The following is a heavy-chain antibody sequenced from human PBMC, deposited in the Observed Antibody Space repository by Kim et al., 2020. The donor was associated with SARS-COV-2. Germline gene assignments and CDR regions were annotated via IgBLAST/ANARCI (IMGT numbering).Heavy chain of an antibody. J-gene: IGHJ4*02. D-gene: IGHD3-22*01. CDR1: GFTFSSYW. CDR3: ARYDYDSSGYYYAY. Sequence: GGSLRLSCAASGFTFSSYWMSWVRQAPGKGLEWVANIKQDGSEKYYVDSVKGRFTISRDNAKNSLYLQMNSLRAEDTAVYYCARYDYDSSGYYYAYWGQGTLVTVSS. CDR2: IKQDGSEK. V-gene: IGHV3-7*01.